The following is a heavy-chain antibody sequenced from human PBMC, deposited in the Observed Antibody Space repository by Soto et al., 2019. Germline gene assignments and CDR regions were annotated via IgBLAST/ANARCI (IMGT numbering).Heavy chain of an antibody. D-gene: IGHD2-2*01. CDR3: ARAACSSTSCYNYYAYGMDV. J-gene: IGHJ6*02. Sequence: GASVKVSCKASGYTFTTYSMHWVRQAPGQRLEWMGWIHAGNGNTEHSQKFQGRVTITRDTSASTAYLELGSLRSEDTAVYYCARAACSSTSCYNYYAYGMDVWGQGTAVTV. CDR2: IHAGNGNT. V-gene: IGHV1-3*01. CDR1: GYTFTTYS.